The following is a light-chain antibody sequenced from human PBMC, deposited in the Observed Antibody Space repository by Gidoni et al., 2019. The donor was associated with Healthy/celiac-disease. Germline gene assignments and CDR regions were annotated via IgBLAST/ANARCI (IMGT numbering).Light chain of an antibody. Sequence: IVMMQSPATLSVSPGERATLSCRASQSVSSNVAWYQQKPRQAPRLLIYGASTRAAGIPARISGSGSGAEFTLTISSLQSEDFAVYYCQQYNNWPRTFGQGTKLEIK. CDR2: GAS. J-gene: IGKJ2*01. V-gene: IGKV3-15*01. CDR3: QQYNNWPRT. CDR1: QSVSSN.